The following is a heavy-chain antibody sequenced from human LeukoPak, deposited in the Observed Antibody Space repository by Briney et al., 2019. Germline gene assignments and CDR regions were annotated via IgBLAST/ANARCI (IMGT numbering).Heavy chain of an antibody. V-gene: IGHV3-7*01. J-gene: IGHJ6*02. CDR3: ARYQGGGWDV. D-gene: IGHD6-25*01. CDR2: IKQDGSEK. Sequence: GGSLRLSCTAPGFTFSNYWMSWVRQAPGKGPEWVANIKQDGSEKYSLDSLKGRFTISRDNAKRSLYLQMNSLRAEDTAVYYCARYQGGGWDVWGQGTTVTVSS. CDR1: GFTFSNYW.